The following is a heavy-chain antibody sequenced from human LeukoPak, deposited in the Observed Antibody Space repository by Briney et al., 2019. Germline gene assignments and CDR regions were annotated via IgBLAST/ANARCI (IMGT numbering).Heavy chain of an antibody. Sequence: ASEKVSCKASGYTFTSYYMHWVRQAPRQGLEWMGIINPSGGSTTSYAQQFQGRVTMTRDTSTSTVDMELNSLTSEDTAVYYCARASSSGRRFDYWGQGTLVTVSS. V-gene: IGHV1-46*01. D-gene: IGHD3-22*01. J-gene: IGHJ4*02. CDR3: ARASSSGRRFDY. CDR2: INPSGGSTT. CDR1: GYTFTSYY.